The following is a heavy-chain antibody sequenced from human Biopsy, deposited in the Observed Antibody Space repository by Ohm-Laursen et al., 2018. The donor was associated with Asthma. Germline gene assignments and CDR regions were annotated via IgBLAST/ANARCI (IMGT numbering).Heavy chain of an antibody. Sequence: SSLRLSCTASGFTFSSYGMHWVRQAPGKGLEWGAVISYDGSNKYYADSVKGRFTISRDNSKNTLYLQMNSLRAEDTAVYYCASQSSGPDFWSGYYYFDYWGQGTLVTVSS. D-gene: IGHD3-3*01. CDR1: GFTFSSYG. CDR2: ISYDGSNK. CDR3: ASQSSGPDFWSGYYYFDY. V-gene: IGHV3-30*03. J-gene: IGHJ4*02.